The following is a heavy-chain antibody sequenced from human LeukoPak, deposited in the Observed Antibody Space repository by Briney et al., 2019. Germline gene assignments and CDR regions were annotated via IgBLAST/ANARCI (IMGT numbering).Heavy chain of an antibody. V-gene: IGHV3-74*01. CDR2: IKSDGKT. CDR3: ARAPSEVGGYYPEYFRH. Sequence: GGSLRLSCAASGFTFRKYAMTWVRQAPGKGLVWVSRIKSDGKTNYADSVKGRFTIFRDNAKNTVSLQMDSLRAEDTGVYYCARAPSEVGGYYPEYFRHWGQGTLVTVSS. CDR1: GFTFRKYA. D-gene: IGHD3-22*01. J-gene: IGHJ1*01.